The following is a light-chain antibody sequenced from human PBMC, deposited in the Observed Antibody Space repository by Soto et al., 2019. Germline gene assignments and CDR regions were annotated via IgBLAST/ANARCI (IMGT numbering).Light chain of an antibody. Sequence: QSVLTQPPSVSAAPGQKVTISRSGSSSNVGNTYVSCYQQLPGTAPKLLIYDNNKRPSGIPDRFSGSKSATSATLDITALQTGDEADYYCGAWDSSLMGVVFGGGTKLTVL. J-gene: IGLJ2*01. CDR3: GAWDSSLMGVV. CDR2: DNN. CDR1: SSNVGNTY. V-gene: IGLV1-51*01.